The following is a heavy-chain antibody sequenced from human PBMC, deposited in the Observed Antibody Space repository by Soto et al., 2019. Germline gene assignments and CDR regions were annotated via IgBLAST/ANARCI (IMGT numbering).Heavy chain of an antibody. D-gene: IGHD2-2*01. Sequence: QVQLQESGPGLVKPSQTLSLTCTVSGGSISSGGYYWSWIRQHPGKGLEWIGYIYYSGSTYYNPSLRPRVTISVDTSKNQYSLKLSSVTAADTAVYYCARERGYCSSTSCRYWYFDLWGRGTLVTVSS. CDR1: GGSISSGGYY. CDR2: IYYSGST. V-gene: IGHV4-31*03. CDR3: ARERGYCSSTSCRYWYFDL. J-gene: IGHJ2*01.